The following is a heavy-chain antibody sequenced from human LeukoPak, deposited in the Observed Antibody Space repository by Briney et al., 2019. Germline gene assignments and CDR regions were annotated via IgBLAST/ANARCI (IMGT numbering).Heavy chain of an antibody. Sequence: GGSLRLSCATSGFNFRGHGMHWVRQAPGKGLEWVALISYDGSHTYYADSVKGRVTISRDNSGNTLHLQMDSLRPEDTAMYSGARDRAHSRYPDAMDVWGRGTTVIVSS. CDR3: ARDRAHSRYPDAMDV. J-gene: IGHJ6*02. V-gene: IGHV3-30*03. CDR2: ISYDGSHT. CDR1: GFNFRGHG. D-gene: IGHD2-2*01.